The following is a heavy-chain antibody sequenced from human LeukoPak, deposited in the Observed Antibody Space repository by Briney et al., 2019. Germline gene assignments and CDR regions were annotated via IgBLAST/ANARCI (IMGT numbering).Heavy chain of an antibody. CDR3: ACRVDTAMAHDYYYYYGMDV. CDR1: GYTFTSYY. V-gene: IGHV1-46*01. D-gene: IGHD5-18*01. J-gene: IGHJ6*02. Sequence: VASVKVSCKASGYTFTSYYMHWVRQAPGQGLEWMGIINPSGGSTSYAQKFQGRVTMTRDTSTSTVYMELSSLRSEDTAVYYCACRVDTAMAHDYYYYYGMDVWGQGTTVTVSS. CDR2: INPSGGST.